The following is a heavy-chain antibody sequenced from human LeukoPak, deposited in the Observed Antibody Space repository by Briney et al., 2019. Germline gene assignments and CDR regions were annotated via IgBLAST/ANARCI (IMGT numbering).Heavy chain of an antibody. Sequence: SEALSLTCAVYGGSFSGYYWSWIRQPPGKGLEWTGEINHSGSTNYNPSLKSRVTISVDTSKNQFSLKLSSVTAADTAVYYCARIQLIVPAASPQRTSWFDPWGQGTLVTVSS. J-gene: IGHJ5*02. CDR2: INHSGST. D-gene: IGHD2-2*01. CDR3: ARIQLIVPAASPQRTSWFDP. V-gene: IGHV4-34*01. CDR1: GGSFSGYY.